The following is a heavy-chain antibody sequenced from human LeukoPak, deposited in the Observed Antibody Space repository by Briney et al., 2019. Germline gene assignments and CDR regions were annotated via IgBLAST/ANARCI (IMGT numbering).Heavy chain of an antibody. D-gene: IGHD5-18*01. V-gene: IGHV1-46*01. CDR1: GYTFTSYY. Sequence: ASVKVSCKASGYTFTSYYMHWVRQAPGQGLEWMGVINPSGGSTTYAQKFQGRVTMTRDTSTSTVYMELSSLRSEDTAVYYCARDSSGYSYGTLYFDYWGQGTLVTVSS. CDR2: INPSGGST. J-gene: IGHJ4*02. CDR3: ARDSSGYSYGTLYFDY.